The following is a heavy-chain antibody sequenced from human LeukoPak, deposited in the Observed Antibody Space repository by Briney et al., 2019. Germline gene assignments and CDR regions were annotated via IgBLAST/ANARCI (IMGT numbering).Heavy chain of an antibody. D-gene: IGHD3-9*01. J-gene: IGHJ6*02. CDR1: GGTFSSYA. V-gene: IGHV1-69*04. CDR3: AGADLLRYFDWLLTEREHAEHYYGMDV. CDR2: IIPILGIA. Sequence: GASVKVSCKASGGTFSSYAISWVRQAPGQGLEWMGRIIPILGIANYAQKFQGRVTITADKSTSTAYMELSSLRSDDTAVYYCAGADLLRYFDWLLTEREHAEHYYGMDVWGQGTTVTVSS.